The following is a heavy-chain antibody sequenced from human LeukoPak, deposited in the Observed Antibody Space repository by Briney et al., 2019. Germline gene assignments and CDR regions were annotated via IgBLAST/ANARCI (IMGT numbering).Heavy chain of an antibody. CDR3: ARAQAMITL. Sequence: PGGSLRLSCAASGFTFSSYAMQSGRQAPGKGLEWVAVISYDGSNKYYADSVKGRFTISRDNSKNTLYLQMNSPRAEDTAVYYWARAQAMITLWRQGTLVTVSS. J-gene: IGHJ4*02. D-gene: IGHD5-18*01. CDR1: GFTFSSYA. CDR2: ISYDGSNK. V-gene: IGHV3-30-3*01.